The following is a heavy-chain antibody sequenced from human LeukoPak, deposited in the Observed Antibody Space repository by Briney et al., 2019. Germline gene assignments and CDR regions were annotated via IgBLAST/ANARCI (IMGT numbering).Heavy chain of an antibody. CDR3: ARVGRSGGFLIDY. Sequence: PSETLSLTCTVSGGSISSGGYYWSWIRQHPGKGLEWIGYIYYSGSTCYNPSLKSRVTISVDTSKNQFSLKLSSVTAADTAVYYCARVGRSGGFLIDYWGQGTLVTVSS. V-gene: IGHV4-31*03. D-gene: IGHD2-8*02. CDR2: IYYSGST. CDR1: GGSISSGGYY. J-gene: IGHJ4*02.